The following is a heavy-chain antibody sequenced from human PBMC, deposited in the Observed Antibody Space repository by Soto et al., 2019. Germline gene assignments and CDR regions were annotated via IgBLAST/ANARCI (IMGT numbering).Heavy chain of an antibody. CDR2: FDPEDGET. D-gene: IGHD3-22*01. Sequence: ASVKVSCKVSGYTLTELSMHWVRQAPGKGLEWMGGFDPEDGETIYAQKFQGRVTMTEDTSTDTAYMGLSSLGSEDTAVYYCETDRRDSSGYYPNYWGQGTLVTVSS. CDR3: ETDRRDSSGYYPNY. J-gene: IGHJ4*02. CDR1: GYTLTELS. V-gene: IGHV1-24*01.